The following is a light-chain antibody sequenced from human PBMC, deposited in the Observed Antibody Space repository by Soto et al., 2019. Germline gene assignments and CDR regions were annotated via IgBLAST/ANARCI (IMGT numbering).Light chain of an antibody. V-gene: IGKV3-15*01. CDR3: QQYYNLPQT. Sequence: EIVMSQSPSTLSVSPMDRATLSCMASQSVSSNLAWYQQKPGQAPRLLIYGASTRATGIPARFSGSGSGTDFTLTISSLQSEDFAIYYCQQYYNLPQTFGQGTKVDIK. CDR2: GAS. CDR1: QSVSSN. J-gene: IGKJ1*01.